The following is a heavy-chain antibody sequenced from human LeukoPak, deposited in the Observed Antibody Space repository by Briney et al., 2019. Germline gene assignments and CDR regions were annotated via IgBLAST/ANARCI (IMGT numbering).Heavy chain of an antibody. CDR2: INPNSGGT. CDR3: ARSKEVGATPPYYFDY. V-gene: IGHV1-2*02. CDR1: GYTFTNNI. Sequence: ASXXVSCKGSGYTFTNNIMHRVRQAPGQGLEWMGGINPNSGGTNYAQKVQGRVSMTRDTAISTAYMELSRLRSDDTAVYYCARSKEVGATPPYYFDYWGQGALVTVSS. D-gene: IGHD1-26*01. J-gene: IGHJ4*02.